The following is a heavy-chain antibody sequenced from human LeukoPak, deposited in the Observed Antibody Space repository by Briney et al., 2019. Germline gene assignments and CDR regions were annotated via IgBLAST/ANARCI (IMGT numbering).Heavy chain of an antibody. D-gene: IGHD3-10*01. CDR3: ARDRAVRGVIIGGWFDP. CDR2: INPSGGST. J-gene: IGHJ5*02. V-gene: IGHV1-46*01. CDR1: GYTFTGYY. Sequence: GASVKVSCKASGYTFTGYYMHWVRQAPGQGLEWMGIINPSGGSTSYAQKFQGRVTMTRDTSTSTVYMELSSLRSEDTAVYYCARDRAVRGVIIGGWFDPWGQGTLVTVSS.